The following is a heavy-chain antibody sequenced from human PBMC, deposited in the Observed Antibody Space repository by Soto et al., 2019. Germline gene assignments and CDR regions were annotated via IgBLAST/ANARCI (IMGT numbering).Heavy chain of an antibody. CDR2: IIPVFDTS. J-gene: IGHJ6*02. CDR1: GGTFSNYA. CDR3: AITWSGYLSYYYYYGMDV. Sequence: QVQLVQSGAEVKKPGSSVKASCKASGGTFSNYAISWVRQAPGQGLEWMGGIIPVFDTSNYAQKFQGRGTITADKSTSTAYMELSSLRSEDTAVYYCAITWSGYLSYYYYYGMDVWGQGTTVTVSS. D-gene: IGHD3-3*01. V-gene: IGHV1-69*06.